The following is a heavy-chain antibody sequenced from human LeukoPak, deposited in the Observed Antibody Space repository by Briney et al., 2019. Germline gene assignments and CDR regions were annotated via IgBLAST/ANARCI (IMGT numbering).Heavy chain of an antibody. V-gene: IGHV3-11*06. D-gene: IGHD6-13*01. CDR3: ARDLYYSSSWFVPGFDY. Sequence: KPGGSLRLSCAASGFTFSDYYMSWIRQAPGKGLEWVSYISSSSSYTNYADSVKGRFTISRDTAKNSLYLQMNSLRAEDTAVYYCARDLYYSSSWFVPGFDYWGQGTPVTVSS. J-gene: IGHJ4*02. CDR1: GFTFSDYY. CDR2: ISSSSSYT.